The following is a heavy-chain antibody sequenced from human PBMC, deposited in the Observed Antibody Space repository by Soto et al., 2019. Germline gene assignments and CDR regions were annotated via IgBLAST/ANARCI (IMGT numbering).Heavy chain of an antibody. CDR3: ARYRREEVAGYTLDN. V-gene: IGHV4-59*01. CDR1: GGSISSNY. D-gene: IGHD2-15*01. Sequence: SETLSLTCTVSGGSISSNYWTWIRQPPGKGLEWIGYVYNSGSTNYNPSLKSRVTISEDTSESQFSLKVNSMTAADTAVYYCARYRREEVAGYTLDNCGQRILVTVSS. CDR2: VYNSGST. J-gene: IGHJ4*02.